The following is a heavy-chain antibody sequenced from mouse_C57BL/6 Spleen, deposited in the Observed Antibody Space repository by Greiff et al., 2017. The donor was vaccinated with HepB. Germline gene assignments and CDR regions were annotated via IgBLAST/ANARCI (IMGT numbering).Heavy chain of an antibody. D-gene: IGHD2-4*01. J-gene: IGHJ4*01. Sequence: VQLQQSGPELVKPGASVKISCKASGYAFSSSWMNWVKPRPGKGLGWIGRIYPGDGDTNYNGKFKGKATLTADKSSSTAYMQLSSLTSEDSAVYFCARERVDYDGAMDYWGQGTSVTVSS. CDR3: ARERVDYDGAMDY. V-gene: IGHV1-82*01. CDR1: GYAFSSSW. CDR2: IYPGDGDT.